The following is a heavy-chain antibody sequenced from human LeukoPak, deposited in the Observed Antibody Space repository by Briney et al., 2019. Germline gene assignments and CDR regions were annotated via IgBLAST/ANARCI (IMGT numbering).Heavy chain of an antibody. CDR1: GGSISSGDYY. Sequence: SETLSLTCTVSGGSISSGDYYWSWIRQPPGKGLEWIGYIYYSGSTYYNPSLKSRVTISVDTSRNQFSLKLSSVTAADTAVYYCAREGVRYSGYEKAFDIWGQGTMVTVSS. CDR3: AREGVRYSGYEKAFDI. D-gene: IGHD5-12*01. J-gene: IGHJ3*02. CDR2: IYYSGST. V-gene: IGHV4-30-4*01.